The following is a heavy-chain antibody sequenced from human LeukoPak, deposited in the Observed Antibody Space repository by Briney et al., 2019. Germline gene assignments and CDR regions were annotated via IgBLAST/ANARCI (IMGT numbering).Heavy chain of an antibody. CDR2: IIPILGIA. D-gene: IGHD3-10*01. CDR1: GGTFSSYA. Sequence: ASVKVSCKASGGTFSSYAISWVRQAPGQGLEWMGRIIPILGIANYAQKFQGRVTITADKSTSTAYMELSSLRSEDTAVYYCASGDPPYYYYGMDVWGQGTTVTVSS. J-gene: IGHJ6*02. CDR3: ASGDPPYYYYGMDV. V-gene: IGHV1-69*04.